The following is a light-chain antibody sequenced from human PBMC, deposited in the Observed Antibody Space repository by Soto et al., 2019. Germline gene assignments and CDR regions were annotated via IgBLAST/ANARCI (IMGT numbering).Light chain of an antibody. J-gene: IGKJ1*01. CDR3: QQYNGSPPWT. Sequence: EIVLTQSPATLSLSPGERATLSCRASQSVSSYLAWYQQKPGQAPRLLIYDASNRATGIPARFSGSGSGTDFTLTISSLEPEDFAHYYCQQYNGSPPWTFGQGTRVEIK. V-gene: IGKV3-11*01. CDR1: QSVSSY. CDR2: DAS.